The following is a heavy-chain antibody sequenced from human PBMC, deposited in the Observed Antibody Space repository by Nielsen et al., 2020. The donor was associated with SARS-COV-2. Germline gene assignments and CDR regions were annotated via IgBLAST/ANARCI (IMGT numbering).Heavy chain of an antibody. J-gene: IGHJ4*02. Sequence: ASVKVSCKASGYTFTDYYIHWVRQAPGQGLEWMGRINPYSGGTNYAQKFQGRVTMTRDTSISTAYMELSRLRSDDTAVYYCVSGGYFDWLLAFDQWGQGTLVTVSS. CDR3: VSGGYFDWLLAFDQ. CDR1: GYTFTDYY. V-gene: IGHV1-2*06. D-gene: IGHD3-9*01. CDR2: INPYSGGT.